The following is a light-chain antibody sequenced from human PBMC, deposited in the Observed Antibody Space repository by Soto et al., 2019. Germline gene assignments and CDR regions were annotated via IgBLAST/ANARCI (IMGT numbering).Light chain of an antibody. CDR3: QAYDYSLTAFV. CDR2: EVS. CDR1: SSDIGVYNY. Sequence: QSALTQPASVSGSPGQSITISCTGTSSDIGVYNYVSWYQQHPGKAPKLVICEVSNRPSGVSSRFSGSKSGNTASLTISGLRAEDEADYYCQAYDYSLTAFVFGGGTQLTVL. J-gene: IGLJ7*01. V-gene: IGLV2-14*01.